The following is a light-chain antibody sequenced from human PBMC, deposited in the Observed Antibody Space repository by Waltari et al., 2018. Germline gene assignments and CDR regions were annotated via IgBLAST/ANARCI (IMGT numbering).Light chain of an antibody. CDR2: EES. CDR1: QNIGRY. Sequence: EIMLTQSPGTLSLSPGERATLSCRASQNIGRYLVWYQQKPCQAPRLLIYEESRRSTGIPGRFCGSGSGTVFSLTISRLEPEDFAVYYCQNHERLPATFGQGTKVEIK. CDR3: QNHERLPAT. J-gene: IGKJ1*01. V-gene: IGKV3-20*01.